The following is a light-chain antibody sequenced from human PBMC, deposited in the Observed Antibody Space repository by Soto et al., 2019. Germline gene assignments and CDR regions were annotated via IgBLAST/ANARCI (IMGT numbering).Light chain of an antibody. CDR1: QSITNY. CDR2: DVS. V-gene: IGKV3-11*01. J-gene: IGKJ5*01. Sequence: EIVLTQSLATLSLSPGEGATLSCRARQSITNYLAWYQQKPGQAPRLLIYDVSNRATGIPARFSGSGSGTDFTLTIGSLEPEDFAVYYCQQRSNWPQITFGQGTRLEIK. CDR3: QQRSNWPQIT.